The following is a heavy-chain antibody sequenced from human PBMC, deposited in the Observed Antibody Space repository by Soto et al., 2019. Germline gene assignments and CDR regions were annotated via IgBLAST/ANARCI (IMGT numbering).Heavy chain of an antibody. CDR1: GYTFTSYG. J-gene: IGHJ4*02. CDR2: ISAYNGNT. CDR3: AGVKGSIDY. V-gene: IGHV1-18*01. D-gene: IGHD6-13*01. Sequence: GASVKVSCQASGYTFTSYGISWVRQAPGQGLEWMGWISAYNGNTNYAQKLQGRVTMTRNTSISTAYMELSSLRSEDTAVYYCAGVKGSIDYWGQGTLVTVSS.